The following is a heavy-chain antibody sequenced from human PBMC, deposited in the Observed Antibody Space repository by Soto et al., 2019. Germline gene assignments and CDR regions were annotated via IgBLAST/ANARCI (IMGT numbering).Heavy chain of an antibody. V-gene: IGHV3-23*01. CDR2: ISGGGSSA. Sequence: GGSLRPSCAASGFTFSSFAMNWVRQAPGRGLEWVSAISGGGSSAYYADSVKGRFTISRDNSRTTLYLQMSSLRAEDTAIYYCARAYSGSHPLDYWGQGTLVTVSS. CDR3: ARAYSGSHPLDY. CDR1: GFTFSSFA. J-gene: IGHJ4*02. D-gene: IGHD6-6*01.